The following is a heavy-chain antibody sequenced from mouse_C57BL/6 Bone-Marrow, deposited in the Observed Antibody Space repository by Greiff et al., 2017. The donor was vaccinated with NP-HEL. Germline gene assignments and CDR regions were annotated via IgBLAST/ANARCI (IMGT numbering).Heavy chain of an antibody. J-gene: IGHJ4*01. V-gene: IGHV5-9*01. Sequence: EVMLVESGGGLVKPGGSLKLSCAASGFTFSSYTMSWVRQTPGKRLEWVATICGGGGNTYYPDSVKGRFTISRDNAKNHLYMHMRSLRSEDTAFYYCASQGYYGSSDAMYYWGQGASVTAAS. CDR3: ASQGYYGSSDAMYY. CDR1: GFTFSSYT. CDR2: ICGGGGNT. D-gene: IGHD1-1*01.